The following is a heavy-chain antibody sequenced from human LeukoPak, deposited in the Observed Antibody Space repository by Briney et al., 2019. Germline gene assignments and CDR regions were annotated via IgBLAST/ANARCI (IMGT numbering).Heavy chain of an antibody. V-gene: IGHV1-24*01. D-gene: IGHD4-17*01. CDR2: FDPEDGET. J-gene: IGHJ2*01. CDR1: GYTLTELS. Sequence: ASVKVSCKVSGYTLTELSMHWVRQAPGKGLEWMGGFDPEDGETIYAQKFQGRVTMTEDTSTDTAYMELSSLRSEDTAVYYCATGLAVTTLWPWYFDLWSRGTLVTVSS. CDR3: ATGLAVTTLWPWYFDL.